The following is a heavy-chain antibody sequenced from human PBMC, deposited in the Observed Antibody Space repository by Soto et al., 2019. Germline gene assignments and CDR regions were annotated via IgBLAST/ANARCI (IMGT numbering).Heavy chain of an antibody. D-gene: IGHD6-6*01. CDR3: ARAARAYYFDY. CDR2: INHSGST. V-gene: IGHV4-34*01. J-gene: IGHJ4*02. Sequence: SETLSLTCAVYGGSFSGYYWSWIRQPPGKGLEWVGEINHSGSTNYNPSLKSRVTISVDTSKNQFSLKLSSVTAADTAVYYCARAARAYYFDYWGQGTLVTVSS. CDR1: GGSFSGYY.